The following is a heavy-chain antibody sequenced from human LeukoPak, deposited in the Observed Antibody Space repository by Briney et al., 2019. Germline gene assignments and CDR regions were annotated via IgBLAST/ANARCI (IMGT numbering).Heavy chain of an antibody. CDR2: IYNSGST. CDR3: ARGTYYDSSGYYYESGAFDI. D-gene: IGHD3-22*01. J-gene: IGHJ3*02. V-gene: IGHV4-59*01. CDR1: GGSFSSYF. Sequence: SETLSLTCSVSGGSFSSYFWSWIRQPPGKRLEWIGYIYNSGSTNYNPSLKSRVTISVDTSKNQFSLKLSSVTAADTAVYHCARGTYYDSSGYYYESGAFDIWGLGTMVTVSS.